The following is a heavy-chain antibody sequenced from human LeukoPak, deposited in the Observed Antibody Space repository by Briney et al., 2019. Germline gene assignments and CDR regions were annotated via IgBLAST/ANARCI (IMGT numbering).Heavy chain of an antibody. CDR3: ARDLFYYDSSGYTLDY. D-gene: IGHD3-22*01. CDR2: INPNSGGT. CDR1: GYTFTGYY. V-gene: IGHV1-2*02. Sequence: ASVKVSCKASGYTFTGYYMHWVRQAPGQGVEGMGWINPNSGGTNYAQKFQGRVTMTRDTSTSTVYMELSSLRSEDTAVYYCARDLFYYDSSGYTLDYWGQGTLVTVSS. J-gene: IGHJ4*02.